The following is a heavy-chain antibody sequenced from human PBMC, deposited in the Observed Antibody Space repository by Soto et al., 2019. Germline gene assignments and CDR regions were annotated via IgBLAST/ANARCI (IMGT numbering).Heavy chain of an antibody. CDR1: GFTFSSYE. V-gene: IGHV3-48*03. Sequence: GGSLRLSCTASGFTFSSYEMTWVRQAPGKGLEWISYITSGGTTYYADSAKGRFTISRDNAKNSLYLHLNSLTAEDTAIYYCARVLYATWSSFDYWGQGTLETVSS. D-gene: IGHD1-26*01. J-gene: IGHJ4*02. CDR3: ARVLYATWSSFDY. CDR2: ITSGGTT.